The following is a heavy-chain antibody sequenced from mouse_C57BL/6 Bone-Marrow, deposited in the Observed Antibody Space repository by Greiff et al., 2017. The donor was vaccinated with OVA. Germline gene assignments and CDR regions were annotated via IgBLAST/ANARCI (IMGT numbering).Heavy chain of an antibody. D-gene: IGHD2-3*01. CDR2: INPNNGGT. J-gene: IGHJ2*01. V-gene: IGHV1-18*01. CDR1: GYTFTDYN. CDR3: TRYSYDGYYGY. Sequence: VQLQQSGPELVKPGASVKIPCKASGYTFTDYNMDWVKQSHGKSLEWIGDINPNNGGTIYNQKFKGKATLTVDKSSSTAYMELRSLTAEDTAVYYGTRYSYDGYYGYWGQGTTLTVSS.